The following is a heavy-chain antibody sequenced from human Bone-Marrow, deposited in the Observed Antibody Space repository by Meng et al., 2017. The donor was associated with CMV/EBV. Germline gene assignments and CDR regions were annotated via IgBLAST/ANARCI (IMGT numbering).Heavy chain of an antibody. J-gene: IGHJ4*02. D-gene: IGHD4-11*01. CDR3: ARHTTVWNSGYFDY. CDR1: GGSISSSSYY. V-gene: IGHV4-39*01. CDR2: IYYSGST. Sequence: SETLSLTCTVSGGSISSSSYYWGWIRQPPGKGLEWIGSIYYSGSTYYNPSLKSRVTISVDTSENQFSLKLSSVTAADTAVYYCARHTTVWNSGYFDYWGQGTLVTFSS.